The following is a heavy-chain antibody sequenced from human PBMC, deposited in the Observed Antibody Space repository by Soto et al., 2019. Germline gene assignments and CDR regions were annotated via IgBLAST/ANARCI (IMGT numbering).Heavy chain of an antibody. V-gene: IGHV4-31*03. CDR3: ARASPPDPVIIAAAGTVGGWFDP. D-gene: IGHD6-13*01. CDR2: IYYSGST. J-gene: IGHJ5*02. CDR1: GGSISSGGYY. Sequence: QVQLQESGPGLVKPSQTLSLTCTVSGGSISSGGYYWSWIRQHPGKGLEWIGYIYYSGSTYYNPSLKSRVTISVDTSQNQFSLKLSSVTAADTAVYYCARASPPDPVIIAAAGTVGGWFDPWGQGTLVTVSS.